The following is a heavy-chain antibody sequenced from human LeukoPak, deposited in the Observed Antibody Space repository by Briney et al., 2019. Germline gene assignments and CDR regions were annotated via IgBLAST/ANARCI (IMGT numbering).Heavy chain of an antibody. CDR3: AKAVGFGEAYGMDV. D-gene: IGHD3-10*01. V-gene: IGHV3-30*18. Sequence: PGGSLRLSCAASGFTFSNYAIPWIRRGPGKGLKWVAIISYDGTNKYYADSVKGRFSISRDNSKNTLYLQMNSLRPEDTAVYYCAKAVGFGEAYGMDVWGQGTTVTVSS. CDR1: GFTFSNYA. CDR2: ISYDGTNK. J-gene: IGHJ6*02.